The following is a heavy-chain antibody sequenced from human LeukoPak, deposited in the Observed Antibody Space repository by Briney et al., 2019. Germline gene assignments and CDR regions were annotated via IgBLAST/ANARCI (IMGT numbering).Heavy chain of an antibody. J-gene: IGHJ4*02. CDR2: IHYSGDT. CDR3: ARVVAYDSTGYYLYYFDY. V-gene: IGHV4-31*03. D-gene: IGHD3-22*01. Sequence: SQTLSLTCTVSGGSISSGGYYWSWIRQHPGKGLEWIGYIHYSGDTYYSPSLKSRLTISVDPSKNQFSLRLRSVTAADTAVYYCARVVAYDSTGYYLYYFDYWGQGTLVTVAA. CDR1: GGSISSGGYY.